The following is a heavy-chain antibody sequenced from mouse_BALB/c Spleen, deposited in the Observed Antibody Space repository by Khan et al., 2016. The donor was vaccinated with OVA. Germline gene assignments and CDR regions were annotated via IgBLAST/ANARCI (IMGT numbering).Heavy chain of an antibody. D-gene: IGHD2-10*01. CDR1: GYTFTSYT. CDR3: AREGAYYGTDGWFAY. Sequence: QVQLQQPGAELARPGASVKMSCKASGYTFTSYTMHWVKQRPGQGLEWIGYINPSSGYTNYNQKFKDKATLTADKSSSTAYMQLNSLTSEESAVYYCAREGAYYGTDGWFAYWGQGTLVTVSA. V-gene: IGHV1-4*01. J-gene: IGHJ3*01. CDR2: INPSSGYT.